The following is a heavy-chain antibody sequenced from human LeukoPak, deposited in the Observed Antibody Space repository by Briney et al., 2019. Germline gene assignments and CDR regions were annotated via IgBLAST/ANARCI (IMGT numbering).Heavy chain of an antibody. CDR2: ISAYNGNT. Sequence: SVKVSCKASGYTFTGYYMHWVRQAPGQGLEWMGWISAYNGNTNYAQKLQGRVTMTTDTSTSTAYMELRSLRSDDTAVYYCARDIVVVPAIQDYYYYYGMDVWGQGTTVTVSS. D-gene: IGHD2-2*01. CDR1: GYTFTGYY. J-gene: IGHJ6*02. CDR3: ARDIVVVPAIQDYYYYYGMDV. V-gene: IGHV1-18*04.